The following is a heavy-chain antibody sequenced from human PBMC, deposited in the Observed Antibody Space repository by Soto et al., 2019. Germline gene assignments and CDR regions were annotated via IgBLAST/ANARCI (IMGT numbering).Heavy chain of an antibody. CDR3: VKFAAVRDIDY. V-gene: IGHV3-64D*06. Sequence: SGGSLRLSCSASGFTFSSYVMHWVRQAPGKGLEYVSGIRSDGDSTYYTDSVKGRFTISRDNTKNTLYLQMSSLRVEDTSVYYCVKFAAVRDIDYWGQGTLVTVSS. CDR2: IRSDGDST. D-gene: IGHD4-17*01. CDR1: GFTFSSYV. J-gene: IGHJ4*02.